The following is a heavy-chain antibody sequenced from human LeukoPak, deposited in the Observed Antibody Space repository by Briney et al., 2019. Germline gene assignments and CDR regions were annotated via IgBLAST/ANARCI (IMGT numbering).Heavy chain of an antibody. Sequence: GGSLRLSCVASGFTFDDYGMSWVRQVPGKGLEWVSGINWNGGSTGYGDSVKGRFTISRDNAKNSLYLQMNSLRAEDTAVYYCAELGITMIGGVWGKGTTVTISS. D-gene: IGHD3-10*02. CDR3: AELGITMIGGV. CDR1: GFTFDDYG. V-gene: IGHV3-20*04. CDR2: INWNGGST. J-gene: IGHJ6*04.